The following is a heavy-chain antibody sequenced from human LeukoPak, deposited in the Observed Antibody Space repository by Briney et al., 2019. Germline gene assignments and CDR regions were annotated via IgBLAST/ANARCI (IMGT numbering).Heavy chain of an antibody. CDR2: INPNSGGT. J-gene: IGHJ4*02. D-gene: IGHD3-10*01. V-gene: IGHV1-2*06. CDR3: ARTRAYASGSYFHFEY. CDR1: GFRFTGYY. Sequence: ASVKVSCRASGFRFTGYYMHWVRQAPGQGLEWMGRINPNSGGTNYAQRFQGRVTMTRDTSISTAYMELSRLRSDDTAIYYCARTRAYASGSYFHFEYWGQGTLVTVSS.